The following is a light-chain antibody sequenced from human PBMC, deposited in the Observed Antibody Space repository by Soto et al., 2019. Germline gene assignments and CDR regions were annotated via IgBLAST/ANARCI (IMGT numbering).Light chain of an antibody. Sequence: DIQMTQSPSSLSASVGDRVTITCRASQAIRNDLGWFQHKPGKAPKRLIYAASTLQSGVPSRFSGSVSGTEFTLTINSLQPEDFATYYCLQHNSYPYTLGQGTKLEI. CDR1: QAIRND. J-gene: IGKJ2*01. CDR3: LQHNSYPYT. CDR2: AAS. V-gene: IGKV1-17*01.